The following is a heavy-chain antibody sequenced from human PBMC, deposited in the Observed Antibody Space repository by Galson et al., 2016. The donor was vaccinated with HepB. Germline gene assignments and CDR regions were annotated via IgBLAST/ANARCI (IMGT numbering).Heavy chain of an antibody. CDR1: GYSFTSYW. D-gene: IGHD3-3*01. Sequence: QSGADVKKPGESLKISCKVFGYSFTSYWISWVRQMPGKGLEWMGRIDPRDSYTNYSPSFQDHVTISADKSISTAYLQWSSLKASDTAMYYCARLAFGVVTPIDYWGQGTLVTVSS. CDR3: ARLAFGVVTPIDY. CDR2: IDPRDSYT. J-gene: IGHJ4*02. V-gene: IGHV5-10-1*01.